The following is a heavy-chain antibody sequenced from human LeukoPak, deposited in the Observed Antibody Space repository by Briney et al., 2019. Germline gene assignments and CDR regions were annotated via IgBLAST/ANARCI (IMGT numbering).Heavy chain of an antibody. V-gene: IGHV4-39*01. CDR2: IYYSGST. D-gene: IGHD3-3*01. CDR1: GGSISSSSYY. J-gene: IGHJ4*02. Sequence: PSETLSLTCTVSGGSISSSSYYWGWIRQPPGKGLEWIGSIYYSGSTYYNPSLKSRVTISVDTSKNQFSLKLSSVIAADTAVYYCARHSPHDFWSGYYTFDYWGQGTLVTVSS. CDR3: ARHSPHDFWSGYYTFDY.